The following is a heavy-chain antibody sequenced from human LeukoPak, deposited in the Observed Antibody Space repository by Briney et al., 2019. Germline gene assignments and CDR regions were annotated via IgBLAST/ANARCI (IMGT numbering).Heavy chain of an antibody. J-gene: IGHJ4*02. CDR2: IKEDGSEK. CDR3: VGNVEF. V-gene: IGHV3-7*02. Sequence: GGSLRLSCTASGFTFTSYWMTWVRQAPGRELEWVASIKEDGSEKQYVESVRGRFTISRDNAKNSLYLQMSSLTAEDTAAYYCVGNVEFWGQGTLVSVSS. CDR1: GFTFTSYW.